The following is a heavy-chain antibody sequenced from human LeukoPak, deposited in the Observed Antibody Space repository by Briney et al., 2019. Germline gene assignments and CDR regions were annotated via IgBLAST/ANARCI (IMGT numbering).Heavy chain of an antibody. V-gene: IGHV1-2*02. CDR2: INPNSGGT. CDR3: AREAVAGYFGY. CDR1: GYTFTAYY. D-gene: IGHD6-19*01. J-gene: IGHJ4*02. Sequence: ASLKVSCKDSGYTFTAYYMHWVRQAPGQGLEWMGWINPNSGGTNYAQKFQGRVTMTRDTSISTAYMELSRLRSDDTAVYCCAREAVAGYFGYWGQGTLVTVSS.